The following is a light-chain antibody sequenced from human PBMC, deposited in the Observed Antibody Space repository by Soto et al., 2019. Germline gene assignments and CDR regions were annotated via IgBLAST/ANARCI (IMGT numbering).Light chain of an antibody. V-gene: IGKV3-20*01. Sequence: EIVLTQPPGTLSSSPGERATLSCRASQSVSSSYLAWYQQKPGQAPRLLIYGASTRATGIPDSFSGSGSGTVFTLAISGLEPEDFAVYYCQQYSSSPWTFGQGTKAEIK. J-gene: IGKJ1*01. CDR3: QQYSSSPWT. CDR2: GAS. CDR1: QSVSSSY.